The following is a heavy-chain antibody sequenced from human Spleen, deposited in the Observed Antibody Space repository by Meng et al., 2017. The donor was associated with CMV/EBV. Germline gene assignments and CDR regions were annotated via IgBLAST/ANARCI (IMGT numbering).Heavy chain of an antibody. CDR1: GYTFTSYG. CDR3: ARWYRSGWDAAYYKSGMDV. J-gene: IGHJ6*02. D-gene: IGHD6-19*01. Sequence: ASVKVSCKASGYTFTSYGINWVRRAPGQGLEWIGIINPIYGSTGYAQKLQGRVTITGDTSTSTVHMELNSLRSEDTAVYYCARWYRSGWDAAYYKSGMDVWGQGTTVTVSS. CDR2: INPIYGST. V-gene: IGHV1-46*04.